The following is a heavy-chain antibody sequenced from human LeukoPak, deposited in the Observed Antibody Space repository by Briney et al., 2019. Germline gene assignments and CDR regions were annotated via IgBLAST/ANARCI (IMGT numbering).Heavy chain of an antibody. J-gene: IGHJ4*02. CDR3: ARHLVAATGIFFDY. CDR1: GGSISSYY. D-gene: IGHD2-15*01. Sequence: TTSETLSLTCTVSGGSISSYYWCWIRKPPGKGLERIGYIYYSGSTNYNPSLKSRVTISVDTSKNQFSLKLSSVTAADTAVYYCARHLVAATGIFFDYWGQGTLVTVSS. CDR2: IYYSGST. V-gene: IGHV4-59*01.